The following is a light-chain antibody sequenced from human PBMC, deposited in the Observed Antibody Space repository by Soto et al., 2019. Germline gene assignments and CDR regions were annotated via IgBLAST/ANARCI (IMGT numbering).Light chain of an antibody. CDR1: SSDVGSYNL. CDR2: EVS. Sequence: QSVLTQPASVSGSPGQAITISCTGTSSDVGSYNLVSWYQQHPGKAPKLMIYEVSKRPSGVSNRFSGSKSGNTASLTISGLQAEDEADYYFCSYAGSSFHVFGTGTKVTVL. J-gene: IGLJ1*01. V-gene: IGLV2-23*02. CDR3: CSYAGSSFHV.